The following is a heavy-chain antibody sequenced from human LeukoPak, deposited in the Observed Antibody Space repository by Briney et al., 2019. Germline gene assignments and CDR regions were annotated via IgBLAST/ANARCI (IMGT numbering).Heavy chain of an antibody. J-gene: IGHJ4*02. CDR3: AKSRFYYGSGSPAGGVDY. CDR2: IYSGGST. Sequence: GGSLRLSCAASGFTVSSNCMSWVRQAPGKGLEWVSVIYSGGSTYYADSVKGRFTISRDNSKNTLYLQMNSLRAEDTAVYYCAKSRFYYGSGSPAGGVDYWGQGTLVTVSS. V-gene: IGHV3-53*05. CDR1: GFTVSSNC. D-gene: IGHD3-10*01.